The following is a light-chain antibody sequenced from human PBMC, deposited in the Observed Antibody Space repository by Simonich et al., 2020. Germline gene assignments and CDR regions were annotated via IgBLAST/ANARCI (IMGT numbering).Light chain of an antibody. CDR2: AAS. J-gene: IGKJ1*01. CDR3: QQSYGTQWT. Sequence: DIQMTQSPSSLSASVGARVTITCRASQSISSYLNGYQQKPGKAPKLLIDAASSLQSGVPSRFSGSGSGTDFTLTISSLQPEDFATYYCQQSYGTQWTIGQGTKVEIK. V-gene: IGKV1-39*01. CDR1: QSISSY.